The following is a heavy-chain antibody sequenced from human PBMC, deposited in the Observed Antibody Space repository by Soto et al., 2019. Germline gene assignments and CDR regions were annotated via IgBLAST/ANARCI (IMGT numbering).Heavy chain of an antibody. V-gene: IGHV3-23*01. CDR1: GFTFSSYA. CDR2: ISGSGGST. Sequence: QPGGSLRLSCAASGFTFSSYAMSWVRQAPGKGLEWVSAISGSGGSTYYADSVKGRFTISRDNSKNTLYLQMNSLRAEDTAVYYCAKDRLCTNGVCYYPLNWFDPWGQGTLVTVSS. D-gene: IGHD2-8*01. CDR3: AKDRLCTNGVCYYPLNWFDP. J-gene: IGHJ5*02.